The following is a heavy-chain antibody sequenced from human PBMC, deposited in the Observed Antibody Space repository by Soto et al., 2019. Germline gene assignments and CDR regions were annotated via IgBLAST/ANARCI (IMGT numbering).Heavy chain of an antibody. D-gene: IGHD6-25*01. CDR3: ARAGGGYLDY. CDR2: ISNDGSQK. CDR1: GFTFSYYA. Sequence: QVQLEESGGGVVQPGRSLRLSCAASGFTFSYYALHWVRQAPGKGLEWVAYISNDGSQKLYTDSVKGRLSIYRDNSKNSLYLEMNSLRAEDTAVYYCARAGGGYLDYWGQGSLVTVSS. J-gene: IGHJ4*02. V-gene: IGHV3-30*10.